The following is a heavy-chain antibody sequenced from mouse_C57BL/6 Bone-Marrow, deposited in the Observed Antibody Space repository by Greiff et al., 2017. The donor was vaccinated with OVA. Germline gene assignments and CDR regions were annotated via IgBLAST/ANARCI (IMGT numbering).Heavy chain of an antibody. CDR1: GFSFNTYA. CDR2: IRSKSNNYAT. V-gene: IGHV10-1*01. Sequence: GGGLVQPKGSLKLSCAASGFSFNTYAMNWVRQAPGKGLEWVARIRSKSNNYATYYADSVKDRFTISRDDSESMLYLQMNNLKTEDTAMYYCVRHSGYYGSSQGYWGQGTLVTVSA. J-gene: IGHJ3*01. D-gene: IGHD1-1*01. CDR3: VRHSGYYGSSQGY.